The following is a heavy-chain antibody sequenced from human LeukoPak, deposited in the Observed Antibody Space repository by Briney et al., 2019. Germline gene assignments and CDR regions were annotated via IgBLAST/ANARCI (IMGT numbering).Heavy chain of an antibody. CDR3: ARDQRSGGGSYFDY. CDR1: GGSFSDYY. D-gene: IGHD1-26*01. CDR2: INHSGSP. V-gene: IGHV4-34*01. Sequence: PSETLSLTCAVYGGSFSDYYWSWIRQSPGKGLEWIGEINHSGSPNYNPSLKSRVTISVDTSKNQFSLELSSVAAADTAVYYCARDQRSGGGSYFDYWGQGTLVTVSS. J-gene: IGHJ4*02.